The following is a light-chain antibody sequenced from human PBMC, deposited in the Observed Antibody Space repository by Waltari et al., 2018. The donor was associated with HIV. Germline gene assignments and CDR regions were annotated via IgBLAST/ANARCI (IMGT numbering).Light chain of an antibody. J-gene: IGKJ1*01. V-gene: IGKV1-5*03. CDR1: QSVSES. CDR2: QAS. CDR3: QQYNSLFPA. Sequence: DLQMTQSPSALSASVGDRVTITCRASQSVSESLAWYQQRPGKAPKLLIYQASILESGVPSRFSGTGSGTEFTLTISSLQPDDFASYYCQQYNSLFPAFGQGTKVEI.